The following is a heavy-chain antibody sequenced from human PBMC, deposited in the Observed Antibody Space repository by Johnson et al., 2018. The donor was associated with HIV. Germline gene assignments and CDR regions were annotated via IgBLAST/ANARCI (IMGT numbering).Heavy chain of an antibody. D-gene: IGHD3-3*01. CDR2: INWNGASP. J-gene: IGHJ3*02. V-gene: IGHV3-20*04. Sequence: VQLVESGGGVVRPGESLRLSCVASGFTFDDYDMTWVRQAPGKGLEWVSGINWNGASPGYSDSVKGRFTISRDNAKNSLYLQMNGLTAEDSALYYCARAQTYYDFWSGYDAFDIWGQGTMVTVSS. CDR3: ARAQTYYDFWSGYDAFDI. CDR1: GFTFDDYD.